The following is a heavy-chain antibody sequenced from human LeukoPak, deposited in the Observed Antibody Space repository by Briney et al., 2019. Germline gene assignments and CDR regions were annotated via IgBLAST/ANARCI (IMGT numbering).Heavy chain of an antibody. CDR3: ARSYSNYVSWFDP. Sequence: ASVKVSCKASGYTFTSYDINWVRQAPGQGLEWMGWINPNSGGTNYAQKFQGRVTMTRDTSISTAYMELSRLRSDDTAVYYCARSYSNYVSWFDPWGQGTLVTVSS. CDR2: INPNSGGT. CDR1: GYTFTSYD. J-gene: IGHJ5*02. D-gene: IGHD4-11*01. V-gene: IGHV1-2*02.